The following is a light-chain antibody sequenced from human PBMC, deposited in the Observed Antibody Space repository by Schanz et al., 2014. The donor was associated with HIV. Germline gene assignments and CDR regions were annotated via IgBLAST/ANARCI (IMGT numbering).Light chain of an antibody. Sequence: QSVLAQPLSVSGAPGQRVTISCTGSTSNIGTGYDVHWYQVLPGTAPKLLIFGYSNRPSGVPDRFSGSKSDSSASLTITGLQPEDEADYYCSSYGGNNNLVFGGGTKLTVL. CDR3: SSYGGNNNLV. V-gene: IGLV1-40*01. CDR2: GYS. CDR1: TSNIGTGYD. J-gene: IGLJ2*01.